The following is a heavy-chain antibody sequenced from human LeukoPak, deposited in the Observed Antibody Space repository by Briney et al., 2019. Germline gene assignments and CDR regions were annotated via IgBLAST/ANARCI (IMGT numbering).Heavy chain of an antibody. V-gene: IGHV3-23*01. Sequence: GGSLRLSCAASEFTFSSYSMNWVRQAPGKGLEWVSAISGSGGSTYYADSVKGRFTISRDNSKNTLYLQMNSLRAEDTAVYYCAKGYCSSTSCYYDAFDIWGQGTMVTVSS. D-gene: IGHD2-2*01. CDR2: ISGSGGST. CDR1: EFTFSSYS. CDR3: AKGYCSSTSCYYDAFDI. J-gene: IGHJ3*02.